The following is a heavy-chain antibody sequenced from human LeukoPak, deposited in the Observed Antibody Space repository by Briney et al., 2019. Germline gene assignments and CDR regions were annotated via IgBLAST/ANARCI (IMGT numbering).Heavy chain of an antibody. CDR2: ISYIGST. CDR3: ARDLITVTKGFDI. J-gene: IGHJ3*02. V-gene: IGHV4-59*11. Sequence: SETLTLTCAVSADSFSSHYWSWIRQPPGKGLEWIGYISYIGSTNYNPSLKSRVTISIDTSKNQFSLKLSSVTAADTAVYYCARDLITVTKGFDIWGQGTMVSVSS. D-gene: IGHD4-17*01. CDR1: ADSFSSHY.